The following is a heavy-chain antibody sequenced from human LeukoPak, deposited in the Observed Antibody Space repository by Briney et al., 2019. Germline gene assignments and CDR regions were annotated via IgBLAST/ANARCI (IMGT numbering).Heavy chain of an antibody. CDR1: GFTFSSYE. CDR2: ISSSGSTI. D-gene: IGHD3-16*01. V-gene: IGHV3-48*03. CDR3: ARGSMITFGGTLDY. Sequence: GGSLRLSCAASGFTFSSYEMNWVRQAPGKGLEWVSYISSSGSTIYYADSVKGRFTISRDNAKNSLYLQMNSLRAEDTAVYYCARGSMITFGGTLDYWGQGTLVTVSS. J-gene: IGHJ4*02.